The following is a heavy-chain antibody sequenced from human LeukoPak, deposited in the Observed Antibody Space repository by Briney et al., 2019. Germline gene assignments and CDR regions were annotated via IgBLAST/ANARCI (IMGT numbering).Heavy chain of an antibody. CDR3: ARGRPGYSYGFDY. Sequence: SETLSLTCAVYGGFFSGYYWSWIRQPPGKGLEWIGEINHSGSTNYNPSLKSRVTISVDTSKNQFSLKLSSVTAADTAVYYCARGRPGYSYGFDYWGQGTLVTVSS. CDR1: GGFFSGYY. D-gene: IGHD5-18*01. J-gene: IGHJ4*02. CDR2: INHSGST. V-gene: IGHV4-34*01.